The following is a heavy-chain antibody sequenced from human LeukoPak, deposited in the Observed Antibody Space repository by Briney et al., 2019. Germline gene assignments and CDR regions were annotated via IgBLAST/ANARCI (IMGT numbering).Heavy chain of an antibody. V-gene: IGHV1-24*01. CDR2: FYTEDGET. Sequence: ASVKVSCKVCGYTLTELSMHWVRQAPGKGVEGMGGFYTEDGETIYAQKFQGRVTMNEDTSTDTAYMELSSLRSEDTAVYYCATDGYRHQLLNWFDPWVQGTLVTVSS. D-gene: IGHD2-2*01. J-gene: IGHJ5*02. CDR3: ATDGYRHQLLNWFDP. CDR1: GYTLTELS.